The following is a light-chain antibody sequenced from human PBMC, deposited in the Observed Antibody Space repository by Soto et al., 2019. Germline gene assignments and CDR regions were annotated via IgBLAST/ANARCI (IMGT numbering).Light chain of an antibody. CDR1: QSISSW. CDR3: QQSYTNPIT. J-gene: IGKJ5*01. V-gene: IGKV1-39*01. Sequence: DIQITQSPSTLSASVGDRVTITCRASQSISSWLAWYQQKTGKAPNILVYAASSLQSGVPSRFTGSGSGTDFTLSISSLQPEDFETYFCQQSYTNPITFGQGTRLEIK. CDR2: AAS.